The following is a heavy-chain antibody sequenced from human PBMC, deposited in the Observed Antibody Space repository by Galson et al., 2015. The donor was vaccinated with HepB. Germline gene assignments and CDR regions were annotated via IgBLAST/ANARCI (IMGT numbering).Heavy chain of an antibody. V-gene: IGHV3-23*01. CDR3: AKGAERYCNGGTCFPFDY. CDR1: GFTFSSYA. CDR2: ISGSGAFT. D-gene: IGHD2-15*01. J-gene: IGHJ4*02. Sequence: SLRLSCAASGFTFSSYATNWVRQAPGKGLEWVSSISGSGAFTYYADSVKGRFTISRDNSKNTLYLQMNSLGAEDTAIYYCAKGAERYCNGGTCFPFDYWGQGTQVTVSS.